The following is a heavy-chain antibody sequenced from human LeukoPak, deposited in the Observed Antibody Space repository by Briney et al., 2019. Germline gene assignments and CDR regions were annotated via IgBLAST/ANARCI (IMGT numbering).Heavy chain of an antibody. CDR2: ISACNGNT. D-gene: IGHD6-13*01. V-gene: IGHV1-18*01. J-gene: IGHJ3*02. CDR3: ARVGIAAPAGAFDI. CDR1: GYTFTSYG. Sequence: GASVKVSCKASGYTFTSYGISWVRQAPGQGLEWMGWISACNGNTNYAQKLQGRVTMTTDTSTSTAYMELRSLRSDDTAVYYCARVGIAAPAGAFDIWGQGTMVTVSS.